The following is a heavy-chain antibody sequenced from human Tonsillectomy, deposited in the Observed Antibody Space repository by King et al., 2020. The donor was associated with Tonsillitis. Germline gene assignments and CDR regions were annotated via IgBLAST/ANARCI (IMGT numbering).Heavy chain of an antibody. CDR2: IWYDGSNK. D-gene: IGHD3-9*01. CDR3: ARGYYDILTGYWARGSQTSTIDY. CDR1: GFTFSNYG. V-gene: IGHV3-33*08. J-gene: IGHJ4*02. Sequence: VQLVESGGGVVQPGRSLRLSCAASGFTFSNYGMHWVRQAPGKGLEWVAVIWYDGSNKYYADSVKGRFTISRDNSKNTLYLQMKSLRAEETAVYYCARGYYDILTGYWARGSQTSTIDYWGQGTLVTVSS.